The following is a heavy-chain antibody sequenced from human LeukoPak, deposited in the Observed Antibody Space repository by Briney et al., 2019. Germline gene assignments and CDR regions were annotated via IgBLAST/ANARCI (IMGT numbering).Heavy chain of an antibody. Sequence: QTGGSLRLSCAASGFTFSSYAMHWVRPAPGKGLEYVSAISSNGGSTYYANSVKGRFTISRDNSKNTLYLQMGSLRAEDMAVYYCARGVVVITTPLDYWGQGTLVTVSS. V-gene: IGHV3-64*01. CDR1: GFTFSSYA. CDR3: ARGVVVITTPLDY. D-gene: IGHD3-22*01. CDR2: ISSNGGST. J-gene: IGHJ4*02.